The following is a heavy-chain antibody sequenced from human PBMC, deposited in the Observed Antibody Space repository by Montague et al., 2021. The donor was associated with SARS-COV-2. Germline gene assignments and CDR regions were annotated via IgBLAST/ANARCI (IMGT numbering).Heavy chain of an antibody. V-gene: IGHV4-31*03. CDR1: GGFIRSSDNY. Sequence: TLSLTCTVSGGFIRSSDNYWSWIRQHPGKGLEWIGYIYSSGTTYYNPSLRSRVTISVDTSKKQFSLKLSSVTVADTAVYYCARGMYGFTGTTDAFDIWGQGTMVSVSS. CDR3: ARGMYGFTGTTDAFDI. J-gene: IGHJ3*02. CDR2: IYSSGTT. D-gene: IGHD1-1*01.